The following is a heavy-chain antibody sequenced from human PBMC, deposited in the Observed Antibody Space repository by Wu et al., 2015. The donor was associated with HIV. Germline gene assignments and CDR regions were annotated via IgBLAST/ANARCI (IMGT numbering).Heavy chain of an antibody. D-gene: IGHD6-19*01. CDR2: INPNSGGT. V-gene: IGHV1-2*02. CDR3: ARGGGSDWSVGYYFDY. CDR1: GYTFTAYY. J-gene: IGHJ4*02. Sequence: QVQLVQSGAEVKKPGASVKVSCKASGYTFTAYYMHWVRQAPGQGLEWMGWINPNSGGTNYAQKFQDRATMTRDTSISTAYMELSRLRSDDTAVYYCARGGGSDWSVGYYFDYWGQGTLVTVSS.